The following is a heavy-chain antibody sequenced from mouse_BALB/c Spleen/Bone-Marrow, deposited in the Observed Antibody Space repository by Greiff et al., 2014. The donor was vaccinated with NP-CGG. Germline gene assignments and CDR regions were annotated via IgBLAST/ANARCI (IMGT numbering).Heavy chain of an antibody. CDR3: ASTAGTQYGYFAY. CDR1: GYTSTGYA. D-gene: IGHD1-2*01. V-gene: IGHV1-67*01. CDR2: ISSYSANT. J-gene: IGHJ2*01. Sequence: VQLQQSGPELVRPGVSVKISCKGFGYTSTGYAIHWVKQSHAKTLEWIGVISSYSANTNYNQKFKGRATMTVDKSSSTAYMELARLTSEDSAIYYCASTAGTQYGYFAYWGQGTTLTVSS.